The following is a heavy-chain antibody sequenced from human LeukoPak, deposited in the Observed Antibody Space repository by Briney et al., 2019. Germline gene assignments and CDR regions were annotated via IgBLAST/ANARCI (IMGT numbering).Heavy chain of an antibody. D-gene: IGHD3-9*01. CDR1: GYTFTSYG. J-gene: IGHJ6*03. CDR2: ISAYNGNT. V-gene: IGHV1-18*01. CDR3: ASGSSLTGFYYYYMDV. Sequence: VSVKASCKASGYTFTSYGISWVRQAPGQGLEWMGWISAYNGNTNYAQKLQGRVTMTTDTSTSTAYMELRSLRSDDTAVYYCASGSSLTGFYYYYMDVWGKGTTVTISS.